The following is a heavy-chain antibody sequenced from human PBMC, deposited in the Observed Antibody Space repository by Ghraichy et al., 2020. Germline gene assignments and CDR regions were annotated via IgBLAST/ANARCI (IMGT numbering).Heavy chain of an antibody. Sequence: GESLNISCAASGFNFRAYSMSWVRQAPGKGLEWVSGLNAGGDHTFYADSVKGRFTISRDNSGDTLYLQMNSLRAEDTAVYYCAKDSALCHSHTCFKPLDYWGQGTLVTVSS. D-gene: IGHD2-15*01. V-gene: IGHV3-23*01. CDR3: AKDSALCHSHTCFKPLDY. J-gene: IGHJ4*02. CDR1: GFNFRAYS. CDR2: LNAGGDHT.